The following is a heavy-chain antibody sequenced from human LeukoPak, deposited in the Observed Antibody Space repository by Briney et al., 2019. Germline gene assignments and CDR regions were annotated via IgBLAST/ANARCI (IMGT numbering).Heavy chain of an antibody. CDR3: ARGPRFRDY. Sequence: SETLSLTCTVSGGSITSYYWSWIRQPPGKGLEWIGYIYYSGSTKYNPSLKSRVTISVHTSKNQFSLKLSSVTAADTAVYYCARGPRFRDYWGQGTLVTVSS. CDR2: IYYSGST. V-gene: IGHV4-59*01. J-gene: IGHJ4*02. CDR1: GGSITSYY. D-gene: IGHD3-10*01.